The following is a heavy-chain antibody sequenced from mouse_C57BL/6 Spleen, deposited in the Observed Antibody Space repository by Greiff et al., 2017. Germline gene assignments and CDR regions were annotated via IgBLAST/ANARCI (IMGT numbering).Heavy chain of an antibody. Sequence: QVTLKVSGPGILQSSQTLSLTCSFSGFSLSTSGMGVSWIRQPSGKGLEWLAHIYWDDDKRSNPSLKSRLTISKDTSRNQVFLTITSVDTAATATYSCARIDSSGPFAYWGQGTLVTVSA. D-gene: IGHD3-2*02. CDR2: IYWDDDK. CDR3: ARIDSSGPFAY. J-gene: IGHJ3*01. CDR1: GFSLSTSGMG. V-gene: IGHV8-12*01.